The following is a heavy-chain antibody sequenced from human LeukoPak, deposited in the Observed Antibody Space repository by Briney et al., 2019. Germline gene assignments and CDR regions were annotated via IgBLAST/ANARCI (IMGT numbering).Heavy chain of an antibody. CDR1: GGSISSYY. CDR2: IYTSGST. J-gene: IGHJ2*01. D-gene: IGHD3-9*01. Sequence: SETLSLTCTVSGGSISSYYRSWIRQPAGKGLEWIGRIYTSGSTNYNPSLKSRVTMSVDTSKNQFSLKLSSVTAADTAVYYCARDLASPRYYWYFDLWGRGTLVTVSS. V-gene: IGHV4-4*07. CDR3: ARDLASPRYYWYFDL.